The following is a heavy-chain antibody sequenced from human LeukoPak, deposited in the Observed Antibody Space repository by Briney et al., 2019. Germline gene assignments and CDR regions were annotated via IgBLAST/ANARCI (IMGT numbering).Heavy chain of an antibody. Sequence: SETLSLTCTVSGGSISSGSYYWSWIRQPAGKGLEWIGRIYTSGSTNYNPSLKSRVTMSVDTSKNQFSLKLSSVTAVDTAVYYCAVSSGWYFDYWGQGTLVTVSS. D-gene: IGHD6-19*01. J-gene: IGHJ4*02. CDR1: GGSISSGSYY. CDR3: AVSSGWYFDY. V-gene: IGHV4-61*02. CDR2: IYTSGST.